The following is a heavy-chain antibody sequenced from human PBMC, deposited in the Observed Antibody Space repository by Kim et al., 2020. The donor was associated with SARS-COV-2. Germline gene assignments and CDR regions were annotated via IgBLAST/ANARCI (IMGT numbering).Heavy chain of an antibody. Sequence: GAIDYGAPLKGRVTISRDDSKNTLYLQMNSLKSDDTAVYYCATLAGSRSYWGQGTLVTVSS. CDR2: GAI. V-gene: IGHV3-15*01. J-gene: IGHJ4*02. CDR3: ATLAGSRSY. D-gene: IGHD3-10*01.